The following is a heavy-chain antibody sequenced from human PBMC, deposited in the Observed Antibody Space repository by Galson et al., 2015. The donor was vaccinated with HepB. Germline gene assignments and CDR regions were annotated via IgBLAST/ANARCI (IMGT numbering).Heavy chain of an antibody. J-gene: IGHJ4*02. Sequence: SVKVSCKASGYTFTGYYIHWVRQAPGQGLEWMGWINPNSGGTNYAQKFQGRVTMTRDTSIRTAYMELKRLRSDDTAVYYCATEDNYGSPHSIPLTPVPVYWGQGTLVSVSS. CDR3: ATEDNYGSPHSIPLTPVPVY. V-gene: IGHV1-2*02. CDR1: GYTFTGYY. D-gene: IGHD3-10*01. CDR2: INPNSGGT.